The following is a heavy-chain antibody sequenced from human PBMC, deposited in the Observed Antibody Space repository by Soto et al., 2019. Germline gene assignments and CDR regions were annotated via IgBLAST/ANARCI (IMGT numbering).Heavy chain of an antibody. CDR1: GYTLTELS. D-gene: IGHD3-3*01. CDR3: ARDYPTSYDFWSGSTGSLGFDDFDI. Sequence: ASVKVSCKVSGYTLTELSMHWVRQAPGKGLEWMGGFDPEDGETIYAQKFQGRVTMTADTSTDTAYMELSSLRSEDTAGYYCARDYPTSYDFWSGSTGSLGFDDFDIWGQGTMVTVSS. V-gene: IGHV1-24*01. CDR2: FDPEDGET. J-gene: IGHJ3*02.